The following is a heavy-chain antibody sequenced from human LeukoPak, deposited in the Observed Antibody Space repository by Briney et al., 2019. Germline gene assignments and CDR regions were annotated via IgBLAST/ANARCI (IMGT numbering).Heavy chain of an antibody. CDR1: GFTFSSYG. CDR2: IRSDESNK. J-gene: IGHJ6*03. D-gene: IGHD6-19*01. V-gene: IGHV3-30*02. CDR3: AKDARIAVAGTPYYYYYYMDV. Sequence: GGSLRLSCAASGFTFSSYGMHWVRLAPGKGLEWVTFIRSDESNKYYADSVKGRFTISRDNSKNTLYLQMNSLRAEDTAVYYCAKDARIAVAGTPYYYYYYMDVWGKGTTVTVSS.